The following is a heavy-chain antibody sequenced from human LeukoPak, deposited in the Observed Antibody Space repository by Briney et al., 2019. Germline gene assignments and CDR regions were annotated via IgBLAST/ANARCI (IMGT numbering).Heavy chain of an antibody. D-gene: IGHD5-18*01. Sequence: PSETLSLTCTVSGGSISSYYWSWIRQPAGKGLEWIGRIYTSGSTNYNPSLKSRVTMSVDTSKNQFSLNLSSVTAADTAVYYCARELKGRGYNYGGLYHYYMDVWGKGTTVTVSS. CDR1: GGSISSYY. J-gene: IGHJ6*03. CDR3: ARELKGRGYNYGGLYHYYMDV. V-gene: IGHV4-4*07. CDR2: IYTSGST.